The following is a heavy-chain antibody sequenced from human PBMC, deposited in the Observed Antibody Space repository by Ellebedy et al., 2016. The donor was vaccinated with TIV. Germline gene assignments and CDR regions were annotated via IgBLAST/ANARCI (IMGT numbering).Heavy chain of an antibody. D-gene: IGHD1-26*01. V-gene: IGHV3-48*04. J-gene: IGHJ4*02. CDR1: GFTFSSYS. Sequence: GGSLRLXXAASGFTFSSYSMNWVRQAPGKGLEWVSYISSSSSTIYYADSVKGRFTISRDNAKNSLYLQMNSLRAEDTAVYYCARVSTVGSGSYVGGDYWGQGTLVTVSS. CDR2: ISSSSSTI. CDR3: ARVSTVGSGSYVGGDY.